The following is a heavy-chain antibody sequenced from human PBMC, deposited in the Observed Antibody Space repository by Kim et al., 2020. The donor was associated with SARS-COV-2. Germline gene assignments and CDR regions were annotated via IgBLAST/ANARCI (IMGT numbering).Heavy chain of an antibody. CDR1: GNTLTNYW. D-gene: IGHD6-13*01. CDR3: ARLPPYQSTWYFWFDS. Sequence: GESLKISCKVSGNTLTNYWIIWVRQTPGAGPEWMGRIDPSDSFTDYSPSFQGHITISADKSTGSVYLQWSSLEASDTAMYYCARLPPYQSTWYFWFDSWGQGTLVTVSS. CDR2: IDPSDSFT. V-gene: IGHV5-10-1*01. J-gene: IGHJ5*01.